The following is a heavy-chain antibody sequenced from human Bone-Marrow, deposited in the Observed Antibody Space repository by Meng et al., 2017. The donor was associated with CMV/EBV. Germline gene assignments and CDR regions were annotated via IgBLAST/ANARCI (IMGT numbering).Heavy chain of an antibody. D-gene: IGHD3-10*01. Sequence: SVKVSCKASGGTSNTYTFNWVRQAPGRGLEWMGGIILYLDEPNYAQTFQGRVTITSDRSTAAYMELSSLRSEDTAVYFCAGRGPYGRALDVWGQGTLVTASS. CDR2: IILYLDEP. CDR1: GGTSNTYT. V-gene: IGHV1-69*10. J-gene: IGHJ3*01. CDR3: AGRGPYGRALDV.